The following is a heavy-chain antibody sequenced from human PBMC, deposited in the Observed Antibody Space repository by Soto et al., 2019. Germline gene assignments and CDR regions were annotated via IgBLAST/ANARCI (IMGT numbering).Heavy chain of an antibody. V-gene: IGHV3-9*01. J-gene: IGHJ4*02. D-gene: IGHD3-9*01. CDR3: AKADDILTGPFDY. Sequence: GGSLRLSCAASGFTFDDYAMHWVRQAPGKGLEWVSGISWNSGSIGYADSVKGRFTISRDNAKNSLYLQMNSLRAEDTALYYCAKADDILTGPFDYWGQGTLVTSPQ. CDR2: ISWNSGSI. CDR1: GFTFDDYA.